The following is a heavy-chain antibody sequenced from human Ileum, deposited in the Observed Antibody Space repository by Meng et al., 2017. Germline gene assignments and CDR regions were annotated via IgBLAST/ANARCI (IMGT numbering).Heavy chain of an antibody. V-gene: IGHV3-66*01. D-gene: IGHD5-12*01. CDR2: INRGGST. J-gene: IGHJ4*02. Sequence: GESLKISCAASGSIVSDNYMSWVREAGGKGLEWVLDINRGGSTFYADSVKGRFTVSRDNSKNTVSLEINSLRAEDTAVYYCARGGFYPDYWGQGTLVTVSS. CDR1: GSIVSDNY. CDR3: ARGGFYPDY.